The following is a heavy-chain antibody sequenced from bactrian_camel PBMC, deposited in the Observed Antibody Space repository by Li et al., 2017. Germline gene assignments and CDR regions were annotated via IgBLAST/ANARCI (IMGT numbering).Heavy chain of an antibody. Sequence: VQLVESGGDLAQPGGSLRLSCAASGFTFSASDMSWVRQATGKGLEWVSSIKSSGGTTYYADSLKGRFTISRDNAKNLLYLDIDSLKIEDTAVYYCATDWADHDSVYDDVPGYWGQGTQVTVS. D-gene: IGHD4*01. CDR2: IKSSGGTT. CDR3: ATDWADHDSVYDDVPGY. V-gene: IGHV3S40*01. CDR1: GFTFSASD. J-gene: IGHJ6*01.